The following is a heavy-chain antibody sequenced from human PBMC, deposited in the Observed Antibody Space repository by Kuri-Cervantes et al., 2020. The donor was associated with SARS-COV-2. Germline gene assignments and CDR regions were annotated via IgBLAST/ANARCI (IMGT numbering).Heavy chain of an antibody. V-gene: IGHV3-33*01. D-gene: IGHD6-19*01. CDR2: IWYDGSNK. CDR1: GFNFNQYS. CDR3: ARGIAVAGMFDY. Sequence: GESLKISCTASGFNFNQYSLNWVRQAPGKGLEWVAVIWYDGSNKYYADSVKGRFTISRDNSKNTLYLQMNSLRAEDTAVYYCARGIAVAGMFDYWGQGILVTVSS. J-gene: IGHJ4*02.